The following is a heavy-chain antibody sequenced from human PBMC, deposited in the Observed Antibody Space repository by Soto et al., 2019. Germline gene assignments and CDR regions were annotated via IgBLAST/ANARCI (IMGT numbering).Heavy chain of an antibody. CDR3: ARFGGGMDV. Sequence: PSETLSLTCTVSGASISSGGYYWTWIRQPPGTGLEWIGEINHSGSTHYNPSLKSRVTISVDKSKNQFSLNLSSVTAADTAVYYCARFGGGMDVWGQGTTVTVSS. CDR1: GASISSGGYY. V-gene: IGHV4-39*07. CDR2: INHSGST. J-gene: IGHJ6*02. D-gene: IGHD3-10*01.